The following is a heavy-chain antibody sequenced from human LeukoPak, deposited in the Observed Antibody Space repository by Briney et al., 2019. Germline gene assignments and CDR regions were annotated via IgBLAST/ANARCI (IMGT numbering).Heavy chain of an antibody. J-gene: IGHJ4*02. CDR1: GFTFSSYA. V-gene: IGHV3-23*01. D-gene: IGHD3-22*01. CDR2: ISGSGGST. Sequence: GGSLRLSCAASGFTFSSYAMSWVRQAPGKGLEWASAISGSGGSTYYADSVKGRFTISRDNSKNTLYLQMNSLRAEDTAVYYCAKVGYYDSSGVYYFDYWGQGTLVTVSS. CDR3: AKVGYYDSSGVYYFDY.